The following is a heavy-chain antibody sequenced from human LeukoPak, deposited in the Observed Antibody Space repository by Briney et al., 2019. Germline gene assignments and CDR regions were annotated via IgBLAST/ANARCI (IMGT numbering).Heavy chain of an antibody. Sequence: GGSLRLSCAASGFTFSTYWMIWVRQAPGKGLEWVANIKKDGSQKYYVDSVKGRFTISRDNAKNSLYLQMNSLRAEDAAVYYCARGPTRGNSFDYWGQGTLVTVSS. CDR2: IKKDGSQK. D-gene: IGHD4-23*01. V-gene: IGHV3-7*04. CDR1: GFTFSTYW. CDR3: ARGPTRGNSFDY. J-gene: IGHJ4*02.